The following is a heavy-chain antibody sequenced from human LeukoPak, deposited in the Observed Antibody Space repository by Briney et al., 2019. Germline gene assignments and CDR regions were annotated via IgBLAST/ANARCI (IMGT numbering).Heavy chain of an antibody. Sequence: PSQTLSLTCTVSGGSISSGDYYWSWIRQPPGKGLEWIGYIYYSGSTYYNPSLKSRVTISVDTSKNQFSLNLSSVTAADTAVYYCAGSSGPAGWFDPWGQGTLVTVSS. CDR2: IYYSGST. V-gene: IGHV4-30-4*08. CDR1: GGSISSGDYY. CDR3: AGSSGPAGWFDP. J-gene: IGHJ5*02. D-gene: IGHD3-22*01.